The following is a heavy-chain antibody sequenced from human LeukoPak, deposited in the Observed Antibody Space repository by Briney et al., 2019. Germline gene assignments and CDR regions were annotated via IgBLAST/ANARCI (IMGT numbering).Heavy chain of an antibody. D-gene: IGHD2-15*01. V-gene: IGHV1-18*01. CDR3: ARDREGSGPMDY. CDR1: GYTFTSYG. J-gene: IGHJ4*02. CDR2: ISAYNGNT. Sequence: ASVKVSCKASGYTFTSYGISWVRQAPGQGLEWMGWISAYNGNTNYAQKLQGRVTMTRDTSTSTVYMELSSLRSEDTAVYYCARDREGSGPMDYWGQGTLVTVSS.